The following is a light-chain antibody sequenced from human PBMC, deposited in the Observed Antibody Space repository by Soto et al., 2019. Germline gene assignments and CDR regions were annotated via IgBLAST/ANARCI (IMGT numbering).Light chain of an antibody. V-gene: IGKV3-20*01. Sequence: IVLTQSPGTLSLSPGERATISCRDSQSISSSFLAWYQQKPGQAPRLLIYGASSRATGIPDRFSGGGSGTDFSLTISRLEPEDFTVYYCQQYSSAPFTFGGGTKVDIK. CDR3: QQYSSAPFT. CDR2: GAS. J-gene: IGKJ4*01. CDR1: QSISSSF.